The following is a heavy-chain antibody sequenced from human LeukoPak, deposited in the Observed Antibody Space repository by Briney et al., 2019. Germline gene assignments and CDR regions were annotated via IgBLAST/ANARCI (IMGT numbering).Heavy chain of an antibody. V-gene: IGHV3-15*01. CDR3: TASGYNPSGYFQF. D-gene: IGHD3-22*01. J-gene: IGHJ1*01. CDR1: GFTFINAW. CDR2: IKSKTDGGTT. Sequence: GGSLRLSCAASGFTFINAWMSWVRQAPGKGLEWIGHIKSKTDGGTTDYAAPVKGRFTISRDGSKRTLYLQINSLKTEDTAVYYCTASGYNPSGYFQFWGQGTLVTVSS.